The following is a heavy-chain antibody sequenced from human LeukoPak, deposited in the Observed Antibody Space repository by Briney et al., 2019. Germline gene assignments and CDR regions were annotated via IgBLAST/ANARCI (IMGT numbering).Heavy chain of an antibody. CDR1: GYTFTSYY. CDR2: LNPSGGST. J-gene: IGHJ4*02. D-gene: IGHD1-26*01. CDR3: ARDLSTGWELPVFLNYFDY. Sequence: ASVKVSCKASGYTFTSYYMHWVRQAPGQGLEWMGILNPSGGSTSYAQKSQGRVTMTRETSTSTVYMELSSLRSKDTAVYYCARDLSTGWELPVFLNYFDYWGQGTLVTVSS. V-gene: IGHV1-46*01.